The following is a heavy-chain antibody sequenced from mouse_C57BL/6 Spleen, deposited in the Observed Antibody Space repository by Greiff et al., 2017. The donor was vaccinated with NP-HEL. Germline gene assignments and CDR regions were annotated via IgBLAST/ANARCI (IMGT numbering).Heavy chain of an antibody. CDR3: ARGLPYYSNYEWYFDV. J-gene: IGHJ1*03. CDR2: ISSGSSTI. Sequence: EVKLMESGGGLVKPGGSLKLSCAASGFTFSDYGMHWVRQAPEKGLEWVAYISSGSSTIYYAATVKGRFTISRDNAKNTLFLQMTSLRSEDTAMYYCARGLPYYSNYEWYFDVWGTGTTVTVSS. CDR1: GFTFSDYG. V-gene: IGHV5-17*01. D-gene: IGHD2-5*01.